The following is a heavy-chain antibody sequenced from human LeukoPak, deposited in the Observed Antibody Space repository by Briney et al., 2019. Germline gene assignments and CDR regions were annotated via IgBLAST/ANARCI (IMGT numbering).Heavy chain of an antibody. V-gene: IGHV1-3*01. CDR3: ARRFPLYGSGSSYYFDY. CDR2: INAGNGNT. D-gene: IGHD3-10*01. CDR1: GYTFTSYA. J-gene: IGHJ4*02. Sequence: ASVKVSCKASGYTFTSYAMHWVRQAPGQRLEWMGWINAGNGNTKYSQKFQGRVTITRDTSASTAYMELSSLRSEDTAVYYCARRFPLYGSGSSYYFDYWGQGTLVTVSS.